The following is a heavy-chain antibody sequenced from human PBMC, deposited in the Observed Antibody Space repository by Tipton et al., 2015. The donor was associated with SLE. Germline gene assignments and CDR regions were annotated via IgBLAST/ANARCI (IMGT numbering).Heavy chain of an antibody. CDR3: ARSLPEYQYRVEYFQH. J-gene: IGHJ1*01. Sequence: TLSLTCAVYGVSFSDYYWSWIRQPPGKGLEWIGELNHSGSTNYNPSLKSRVTISVDPSKNQFSLKLSSVTAADTAVYYCARSLPEYQYRVEYFQHWGQGTLVTVSS. CDR1: GVSFSDYY. CDR2: LNHSGST. V-gene: IGHV4-34*01. D-gene: IGHD2-2*01.